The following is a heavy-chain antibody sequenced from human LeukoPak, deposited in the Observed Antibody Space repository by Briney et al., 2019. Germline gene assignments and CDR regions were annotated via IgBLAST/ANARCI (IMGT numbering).Heavy chain of an antibody. CDR2: IYSGSST. CDR1: GLTVSSNY. D-gene: IGHD5-12*01. J-gene: IGHJ4*02. Sequence: PGGSLRLSCAASGLTVSSNYMSWVRQAPGKGLEWVSLIYSGSSTYYADSVKGRYTISRDKSKNTLYLQMSSLRVEDTAVYYCARWAMVATIDYWGQGTLVTVSS. CDR3: ARWAMVATIDY. V-gene: IGHV3-66*01.